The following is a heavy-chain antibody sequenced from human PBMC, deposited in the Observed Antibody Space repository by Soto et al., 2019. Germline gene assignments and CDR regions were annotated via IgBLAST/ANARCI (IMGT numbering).Heavy chain of an antibody. D-gene: IGHD6-19*01. CDR2: ISGTGNST. CDR3: AKDAGQQWRSDY. V-gene: IGHV3-23*01. J-gene: IGHJ4*02. CDR1: GFTFSSYA. Sequence: EVQLLESGGGLIQPGGSLRLSCAASGFTFSSYAMSWVRQVPGKGLEWVSGISGTGNSTYYADSVKGRFFISRDSSKNTVYLQMNSLRAEDTAIYYCAKDAGQQWRSDYWGQGALVTVSS.